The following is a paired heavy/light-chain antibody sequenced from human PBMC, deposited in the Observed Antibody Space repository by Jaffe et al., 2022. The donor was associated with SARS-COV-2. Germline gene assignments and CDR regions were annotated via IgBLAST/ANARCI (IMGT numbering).Light chain of an antibody. CDR1: QNVDTR. V-gene: IGKV3-15*01. Sequence: EIVMTQSPATLSVSPGERATLSCRASQNVDTRLAWYQQKRGQPPRLLIYDASTRATGIPARFSGSGSGTEFTLTISSPQSEDFVVYYCQQYKHWPPMYTFGQGTKLEIK. J-gene: IGKJ2*01. CDR2: DAS. CDR3: QQYKHWPPMYT.
Heavy chain of an antibody. CDR1: GYTFRSYW. Sequence: EEQLAESGGDLVQPGGSLRLSCDASGYTFRSYWMAWVRQAPEKGLEWVATINVDGSEKFYVGSVKGRFTISRDRAKNSLYLQMDSLRAEDTAMYYCARENRAHFDIWGQGTVVTVSS. CDR2: INVDGSEK. V-gene: IGHV3-7*01. J-gene: IGHJ3*02. CDR3: ARENRAHFDI.